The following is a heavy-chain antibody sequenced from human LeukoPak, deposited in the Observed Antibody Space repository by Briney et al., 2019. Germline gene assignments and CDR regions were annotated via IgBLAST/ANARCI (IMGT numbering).Heavy chain of an antibody. CDR1: GYSFTSYD. CDR2: MNPNTGNT. J-gene: IGHJ5*02. V-gene: IGHV1-8*01. Sequence: ASVKVSCKASGYSFTSYDINWVRQATGQGLEWIGYMNPNTGNTGYAQKFQGRVTLTRDTSISTAYMELSSLTSEDTAVYYCATTLRNNPPWGQGTLVTVSS. CDR3: ATTLRNNPP. D-gene: IGHD1-14*01.